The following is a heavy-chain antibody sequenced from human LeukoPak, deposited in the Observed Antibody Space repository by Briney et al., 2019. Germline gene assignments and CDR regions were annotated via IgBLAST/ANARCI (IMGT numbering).Heavy chain of an antibody. CDR2: TKNKTNRGTT. CDR3: TRDPGSIAARPMVVAATRFGWFDP. V-gene: IGHV3-22*01. D-gene: IGHD2-15*01. CDR1: GFTVSSNY. Sequence: GGSLRLSCAASGFTVSSNYMSWVRQAPGKGLEWVGFTKNKTNRGTTEYAASVKGRSTISRDDSKSIAYLQMNSLKTEDTAVYYYTRDPGSIAARPMVVAATRFGWFDPWGQGTLVTVSS. J-gene: IGHJ5*02.